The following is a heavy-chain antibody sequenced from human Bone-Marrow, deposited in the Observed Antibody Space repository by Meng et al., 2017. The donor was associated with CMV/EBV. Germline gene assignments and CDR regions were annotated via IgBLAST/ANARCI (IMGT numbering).Heavy chain of an antibody. D-gene: IGHD3-22*01. CDR2: TYYRSQWFN. V-gene: IGHV6-1*01. J-gene: IGHJ3*01. Sequence: SETLSLTCAVSGDSVSSNTAAWNWIRQSPSRGLEWLGRTYYRSQWFNDYAVSVKGRISISSDTSKNQFSLQLNSVTPEDTAVYYCSRGEDDSSGSTLLAFDFWGRATMVTVSS. CDR1: GDSVSSNTAA. CDR3: SRGEDDSSGSTLLAFDF.